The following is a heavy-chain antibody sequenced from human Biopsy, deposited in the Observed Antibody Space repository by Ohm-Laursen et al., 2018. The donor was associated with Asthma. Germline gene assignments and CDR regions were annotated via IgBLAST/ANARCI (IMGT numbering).Heavy chain of an antibody. CDR2: VNTGNGDT. D-gene: IGHD3-9*01. CDR1: GYNFIIFA. CDR3: ARTYYDFLTGQVKDVFGV. V-gene: IGHV1-3*04. J-gene: IGHJ3*01. Sequence: ASVKVSCKASGYNFIIFAIHWVRQAPGQRLEWMGWVNTGNGDTKYSRKFQGRVTITRDTSASTAYMELRSLRSEDTATYYCARTYYDFLTGQVKDVFGVWGQGTMVIVSS.